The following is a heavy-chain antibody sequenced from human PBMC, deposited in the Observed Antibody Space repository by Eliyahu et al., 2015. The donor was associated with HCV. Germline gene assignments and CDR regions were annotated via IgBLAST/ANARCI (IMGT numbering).Heavy chain of an antibody. V-gene: IGHV3-23*04. CDR1: GXXFXNYA. CDR3: AKDLLIMIRGVFDP. J-gene: IGHJ5*02. CDR2: ISGSGGST. Sequence: EVQLVESGGDLVQPGGSLRLXXAASGXXFXNYAMAWVRQAXGKGLEWVSAISGSGGSTYYADSVKGRFTISRDKSKNTLYLHMNSLRAEDTAVYYCAKDLLIMIRGVFDPWGQGTLVTVSS. D-gene: IGHD3-10*01.